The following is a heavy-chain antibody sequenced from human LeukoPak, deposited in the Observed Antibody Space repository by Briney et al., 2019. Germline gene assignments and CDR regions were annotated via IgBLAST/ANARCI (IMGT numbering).Heavy chain of an antibody. D-gene: IGHD3-10*01. V-gene: IGHV1-2*02. CDR3: ARNLWFGESSDAFDM. J-gene: IGHJ3*02. CDR2: INPKSGGT. Sequence: GASVKVSCKASGYSFTGHYMHWVRQAPGQGLERMGWINPKSGGTNYAQKFQGRVTMTRDTSISTAYVDMSSLRSDDTAVYYCARNLWFGESSDAFDMWGQGTMVTVSS. CDR1: GYSFTGHY.